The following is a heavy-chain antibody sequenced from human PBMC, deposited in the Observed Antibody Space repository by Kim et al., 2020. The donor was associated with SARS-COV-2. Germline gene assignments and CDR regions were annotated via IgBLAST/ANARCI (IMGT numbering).Heavy chain of an antibody. V-gene: IGHV3-30*01. CDR3: ARDNPPMVRGVIRWFDP. D-gene: IGHD3-10*01. Sequence: VKGRFTISRDNSKNTLYLQMNSLSAGDTAVYYCARDNPPMVRGVIRWFDPWGQGTLVTVSS. J-gene: IGHJ5*02.